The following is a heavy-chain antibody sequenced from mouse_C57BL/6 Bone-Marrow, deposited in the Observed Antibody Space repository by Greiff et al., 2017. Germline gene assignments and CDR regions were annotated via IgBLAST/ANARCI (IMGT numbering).Heavy chain of an antibody. CDR1: GYAFSSSW. CDR2: IYPGDGDT. CDR3: ARSKGTLGDY. V-gene: IGHV1-82*01. D-gene: IGHD3-3*01. Sequence: QVKLQQSGPELVKPGASVKISCKASGYAFSSSWMNWVKQRPGKGLEWIGRIYPGDGDTNYNGKFKGKATLTADKSSSTAYMQLSSQTSEDSAVYFCARSKGTLGDYWGQGTTLTVSS. J-gene: IGHJ2*01.